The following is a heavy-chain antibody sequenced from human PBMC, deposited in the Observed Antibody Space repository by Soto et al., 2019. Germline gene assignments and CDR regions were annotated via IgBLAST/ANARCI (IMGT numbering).Heavy chain of an antibody. Sequence: ASVKVSCKASGYTFTSYAMHWVRQAPGQGLEWMGWINVYNGNTKYAQKVQGRVTMTTDTSTSTAYMELRSLRSDDTAVYYCARGAGSGSYYNQYNWFDPWGQGTLVTVSS. D-gene: IGHD3-10*01. CDR2: INVYNGNT. J-gene: IGHJ5*02. V-gene: IGHV1-18*01. CDR3: ARGAGSGSYYNQYNWFDP. CDR1: GYTFTSYA.